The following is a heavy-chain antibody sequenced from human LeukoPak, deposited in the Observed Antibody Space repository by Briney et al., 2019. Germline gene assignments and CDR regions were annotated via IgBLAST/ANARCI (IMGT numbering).Heavy chain of an antibody. CDR1: GCTFTGYY. CDR2: INPNSGGT. CDR3: ARDWAYYYDSSGSLGFDY. V-gene: IGHV1-2*02. D-gene: IGHD3-22*01. Sequence: ASVTVSCKASGCTFTGYYMHWVRQAPAQGLEWMGWINPNSGGTNYAQKFQGRVTMTRDTSISTAYMELSRLRSDDTAVYYCARDWAYYYDSSGSLGFDYWGQGTLVTVSS. J-gene: IGHJ4*02.